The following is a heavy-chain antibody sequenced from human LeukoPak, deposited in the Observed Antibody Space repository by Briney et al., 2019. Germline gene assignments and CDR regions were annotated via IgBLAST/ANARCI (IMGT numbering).Heavy chain of an antibody. CDR3: ARANCGGDCYDY. Sequence: PGGSLRLSCAASGFTFSSYAMHWVRQAPGKGLEWVAVISYDGTNKYYADSVKGRFTISRDNSKNTLYLQMNSLRAEDTAVYYCARANCGGDCYDYWGQGTLVTVSS. D-gene: IGHD2-21*02. CDR2: ISYDGTNK. V-gene: IGHV3-30*03. J-gene: IGHJ4*02. CDR1: GFTFSSYA.